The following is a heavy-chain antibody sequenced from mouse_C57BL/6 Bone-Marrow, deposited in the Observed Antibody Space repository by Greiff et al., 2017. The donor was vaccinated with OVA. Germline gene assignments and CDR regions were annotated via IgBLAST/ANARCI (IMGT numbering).Heavy chain of an antibody. J-gene: IGHJ4*01. CDR2: IWGVGST. D-gene: IGHD2-13*01. V-gene: IGHV2-6*01. CDR3: ARVRRVYYAMDY. CDR1: GFSLTSYG. Sequence: VMLVESGPGLVAPSQSLSITCTVSGFSLTSYGVDWVRQSPGKGLEWLGVIWGVGSTNYNSALKSRLSISKDNSKSQVFLKMNSLQTDDTAMYDCARVRRVYYAMDYWGQGTSVTVSS.